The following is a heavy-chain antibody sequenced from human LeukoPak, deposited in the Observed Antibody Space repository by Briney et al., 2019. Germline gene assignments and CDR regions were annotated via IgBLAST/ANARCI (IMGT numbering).Heavy chain of an antibody. CDR1: GFPFSKAW. J-gene: IGHJ4*02. D-gene: IGHD6-6*01. Sequence: PGGSLRLSCAGPGFPFSKAWMSWVRQAPGEGLEWLGRFKSKTDGGATDYAAPVKGRFSLPRDDSKNTLYLQMNSLKIEDTAVYYCTSDRGIAARPLFDLWGQGTLVTVSS. V-gene: IGHV3-15*01. CDR3: TSDRGIAARPLFDL. CDR2: FKSKTDGGAT.